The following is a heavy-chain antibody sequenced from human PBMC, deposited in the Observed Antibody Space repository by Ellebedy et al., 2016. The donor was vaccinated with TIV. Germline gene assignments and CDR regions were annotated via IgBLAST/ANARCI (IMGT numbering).Heavy chain of an antibody. CDR3: ARGYNWFDP. J-gene: IGHJ5*02. CDR1: GGSISTGGYY. V-gene: IGHV4-31*03. CDR2: IYYSGST. Sequence: MPSETLSLTCTVSGGSISTGGYYWTWIRQHPGKGLEWIGYIYYSGSTYYNPSLKSRLTISVDTSKNQFSLKLTSVTAAATAVYYCARGYNWFDPWGQGTLVTVSS.